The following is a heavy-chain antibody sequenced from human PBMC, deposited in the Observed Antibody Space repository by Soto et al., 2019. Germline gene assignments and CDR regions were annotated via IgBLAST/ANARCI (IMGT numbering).Heavy chain of an antibody. Sequence: SETLSLTCNGSGGSFSSCAFYWSWIRQPPGKGLEWTGNIYYSGSTKYNASLKSRVTISVDRSRNHFSLNMRSVTTADTAQYYCARDTSYDFWSGYVGFDPWGQGTLVTVSS. CDR2: IYYSGST. V-gene: IGHV4-61*03. CDR1: GGSFSSCAFY. CDR3: ARDTSYDFWSGYVGFDP. J-gene: IGHJ5*02. D-gene: IGHD3-3*01.